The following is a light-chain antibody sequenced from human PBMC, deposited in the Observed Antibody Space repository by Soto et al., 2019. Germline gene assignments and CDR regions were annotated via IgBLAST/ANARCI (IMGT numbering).Light chain of an antibody. CDR3: SSYTSGSTPYV. V-gene: IGLV2-14*01. CDR2: DVS. CDR1: SSDVGAYNY. Sequence: QSVLTQPASVSGSPGQSITISCTGTSSDVGAYNYVSWYQQHPGKAPKLMIYDVSNRPSGISNRFSGSKSGNTASLTISGLQAEDEADYYCSSYTSGSTPYVFGTGTKVTVL. J-gene: IGLJ1*01.